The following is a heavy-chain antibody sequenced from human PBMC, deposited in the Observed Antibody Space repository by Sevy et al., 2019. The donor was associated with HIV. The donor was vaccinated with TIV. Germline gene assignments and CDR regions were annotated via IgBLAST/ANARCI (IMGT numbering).Heavy chain of an antibody. CDR3: AREGYSYGNDY. CDR1: GFTFSSYA. J-gene: IGHJ4*02. CDR2: ISYDGSNK. Sequence: GESLKISCATSGFTFSSYAMHWVRQAPGKGLEWVAVISYDGSNKYYADSVKGRFTISRDNSKNTLYLQMNSLRAEDTAVYYCAREGYSYGNDYWGQGTLVTVSS. D-gene: IGHD5-18*01. V-gene: IGHV3-30-3*01.